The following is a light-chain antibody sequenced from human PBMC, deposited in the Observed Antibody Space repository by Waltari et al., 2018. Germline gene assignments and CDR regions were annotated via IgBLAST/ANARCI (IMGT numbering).Light chain of an antibody. CDR2: GAS. V-gene: IGKV3-20*01. Sequence: EIALTQSPDTLSLSPGERATLSCRASQSIGRYLVWYQQKPGQAPRLLIYGASTRASGIPDRFSGSGSGTDFSLTISRLEPEDFAVYHCQKHDRLPATFGQGTKVEIK. J-gene: IGKJ1*01. CDR3: QKHDRLPAT. CDR1: QSIGRY.